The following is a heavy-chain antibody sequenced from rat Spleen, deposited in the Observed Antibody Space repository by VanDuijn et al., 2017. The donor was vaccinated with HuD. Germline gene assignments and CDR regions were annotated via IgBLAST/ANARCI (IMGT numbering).Heavy chain of an antibody. CDR2: ITNPGGST. J-gene: IGHJ3*01. CDR3: ATGHPHWFAY. D-gene: IGHD3-1*01. Sequence: EVQLVESGGGLVQPGRSLKLSCVASGFTFNNYWMTWIRQAPGQGLEWVASITNPGGSTYYPDSVKGRFTISRDNAKSTLYLRKDSLRSEETATYYCATGHPHWFAYWGQGTLVTVSS. V-gene: IGHV5-31*01. CDR1: GFTFNNYW.